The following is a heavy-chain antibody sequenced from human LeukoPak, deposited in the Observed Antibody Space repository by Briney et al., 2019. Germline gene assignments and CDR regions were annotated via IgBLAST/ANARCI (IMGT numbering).Heavy chain of an antibody. CDR1: GFTFDDYA. CDR3: AKDIIDHPSNGWFDP. V-gene: IGHV3-9*01. CDR2: ISWNSGSI. D-gene: IGHD1-14*01. J-gene: IGHJ5*02. Sequence: GGSLRLSCAASGFTFDDYAMHWVRQAPGKGLEWVSGISWNSGSIGYADSVKGRFTISRDNAKNSLYLQMNSLRAEDTALYYCAKDIIDHPSNGWFDPWGQGTLVTVSS.